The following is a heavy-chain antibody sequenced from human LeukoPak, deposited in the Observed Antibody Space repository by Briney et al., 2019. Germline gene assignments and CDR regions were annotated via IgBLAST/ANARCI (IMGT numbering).Heavy chain of an antibody. CDR3: ARDLGDIVVVPAAISLP. J-gene: IGHJ5*02. V-gene: IGHV1-69*05. D-gene: IGHD2-2*01. CDR1: GGTFSSYS. CDR2: IIPFSGTS. Sequence: SVKVSCKASGGTFSSYSVSWVRQAPGQGLEWMGRIIPFSGTSNYAQKFQGRVTMTTDTSTSTAYMELRSLRSDDAAVYYCARDLGDIVVVPAAISLPWGQGTLVTVSS.